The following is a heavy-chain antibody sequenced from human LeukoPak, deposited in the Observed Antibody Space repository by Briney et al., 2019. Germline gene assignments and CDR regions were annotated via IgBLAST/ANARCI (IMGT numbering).Heavy chain of an antibody. CDR1: GFTFSSYA. CDR2: ISSNGGST. D-gene: IGHD2-2*01. V-gene: IGHV3-64*01. CDR3: ARGSYCSSTSCYGIRMDY. Sequence: GGSLRLSCAASGFTFSSYAMHWVRQAPGKGLEYVSAISSNGGSTYYANSVKGRFTISRDNSKNTLYLQMGSLRAEDMAVYYCARGSYCSSTSCYGIRMDYWGQGTLVTVSS. J-gene: IGHJ4*02.